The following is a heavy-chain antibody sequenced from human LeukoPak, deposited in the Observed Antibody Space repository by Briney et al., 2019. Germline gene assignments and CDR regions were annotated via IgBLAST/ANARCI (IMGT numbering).Heavy chain of an antibody. Sequence: GRSLRLSCAASGFTFSSYAMHWVRQAPGKGLEWVTLISHDGSNKYYADSVKGRFTISRDNSKNTLYLEMNSLRAEDKAVYYCARRNHYESKESDYWGQGTLVTVSS. D-gene: IGHD3-22*01. V-gene: IGHV3-30*04. CDR2: ISHDGSNK. CDR1: GFTFSSYA. J-gene: IGHJ4*02. CDR3: ARRNHYESKESDY.